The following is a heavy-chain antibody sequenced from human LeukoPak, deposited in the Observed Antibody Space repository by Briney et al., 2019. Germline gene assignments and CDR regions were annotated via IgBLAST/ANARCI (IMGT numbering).Heavy chain of an antibody. CDR2: IYYSGCT. D-gene: IGHD6-13*01. CDR1: GGSISSSSYY. V-gene: IGHV4-39*01. CDR3: ARSMNGYSSSWFHPYYDY. Sequence: SETLSLTCTVSGGSISSSSYYWGWIRQPPGKGLEWIGSIYYSGCTYYNPSLKSRVTISVDTSKNQFSLKLSSVTAADTAVYYCARSMNGYSSSWFHPYYDYWGQGTLVTVSS. J-gene: IGHJ4*02.